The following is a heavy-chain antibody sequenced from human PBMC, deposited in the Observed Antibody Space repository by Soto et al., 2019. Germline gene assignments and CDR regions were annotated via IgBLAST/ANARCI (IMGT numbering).Heavy chain of an antibody. Sequence: SETMYLTCTVSGGTISGYYGSWIRKNQGKGLEWIGYMYNTGSTVYNPSFKSRVTISVDTSKNQFSLKLNSVTAADTAVYYCARDLWGYCGTDCYPLDVWGQGTTVTVSS. CDR2: MYNTGST. CDR1: GGTISGYY. J-gene: IGHJ6*02. CDR3: ARDLWGYCGTDCYPLDV. V-gene: IGHV4-59*01. D-gene: IGHD2-21*02.